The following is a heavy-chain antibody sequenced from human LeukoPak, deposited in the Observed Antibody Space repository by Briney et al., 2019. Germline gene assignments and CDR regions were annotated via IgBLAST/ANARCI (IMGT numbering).Heavy chain of an antibody. CDR2: LSESGGT. V-gene: IGHV4-34*01. D-gene: IGHD3-10*01. J-gene: IGHJ4*02. Sequence: GTVRLSCTASGFTFGDYAMSWVSQAPGKGLEWIAELSESGGTHYNPSLKSRVTISVDTSNNQFSLNLSSVTAADTAVYYCARVPGGVFDYWGQGALVTVSS. CDR3: ARVPGGVFDY. CDR1: GFTFGDYA.